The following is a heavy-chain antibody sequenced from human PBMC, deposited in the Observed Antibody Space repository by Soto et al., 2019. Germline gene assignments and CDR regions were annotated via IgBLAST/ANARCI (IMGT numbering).Heavy chain of an antibody. J-gene: IGHJ4*02. Sequence: PGGSLRLSCAASGFTFSSYSMNWVRQAPGKGLEWVSYISSSSSTIYYADSVKGRFTISRDNAKNSLYLQMNSLRAEDTAVYYCATITMVRGVIIDDDYWGQGTLVTVSS. CDR3: ATITMVRGVIIDDDY. D-gene: IGHD3-10*01. V-gene: IGHV3-48*01. CDR1: GFTFSSYS. CDR2: ISSSSSTI.